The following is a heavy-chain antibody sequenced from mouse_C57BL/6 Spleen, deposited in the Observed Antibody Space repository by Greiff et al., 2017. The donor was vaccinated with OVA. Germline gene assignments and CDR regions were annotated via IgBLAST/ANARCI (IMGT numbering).Heavy chain of an antibody. V-gene: IGHV5-17*01. Sequence: EVKVVESGGGLVKPGGSLKLSCAASGFTFSDYGMHWVRQAPEKGLEWVAYISSGSSTIYYADTVKGRFTISRDNAKNTLFLQMTSLRSEDTAMYYCARKDYDAFAYWGQGTLVTVSA. CDR3: ARKDYDAFAY. CDR1: GFTFSDYG. CDR2: ISSGSSTI. J-gene: IGHJ3*01. D-gene: IGHD2-4*01.